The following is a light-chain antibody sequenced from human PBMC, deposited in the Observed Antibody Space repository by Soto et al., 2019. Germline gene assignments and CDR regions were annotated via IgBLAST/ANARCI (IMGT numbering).Light chain of an antibody. J-gene: IGLJ1*01. Sequence: QSVLTQPPSASGTPGQRVTISCSGSSSNIGSNYGYWYQQLPGTAPKLLIYRNNQRPSGVPDLFSGSKSGTAASLAISGLRSEDGADDYCAAWDDSLSVYVFGTGTKLTVL. CDR1: SSNIGSNY. CDR3: AAWDDSLSVYV. CDR2: RNN. V-gene: IGLV1-47*01.